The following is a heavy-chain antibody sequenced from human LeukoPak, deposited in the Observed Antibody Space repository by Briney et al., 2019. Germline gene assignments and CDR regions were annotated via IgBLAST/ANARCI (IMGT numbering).Heavy chain of an antibody. Sequence: GASVKVSCKASGYTFTGYYMHWVRQAPGQGLEWMGWINPNSGGTNYAQKFHGRVTMTRDTSISTAYMELSRLRSDDTAVYYCARSFDYDSPIDYWGQGTLVAVSS. CDR2: INPNSGGT. D-gene: IGHD5-12*01. CDR1: GYTFTGYY. V-gene: IGHV1-2*02. CDR3: ARSFDYDSPIDY. J-gene: IGHJ4*02.